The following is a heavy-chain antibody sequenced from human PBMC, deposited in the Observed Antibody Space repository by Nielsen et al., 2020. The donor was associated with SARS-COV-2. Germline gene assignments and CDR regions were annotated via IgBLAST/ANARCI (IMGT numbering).Heavy chain of an antibody. D-gene: IGHD5-12*01. Sequence: GSLRLSCTVSGGSISSYYWSWIRQPPGKGLEWIGYIYYSGSTNYNPSLKSRVTISVDTSKNQFSLKLSSVTAADTAVYYCARAGGYSGYDFYYYYYGMDVWGQGTTVTVSS. CDR2: IYYSGST. CDR1: GGSISSYY. CDR3: ARAGGYSGYDFYYYYYGMDV. J-gene: IGHJ6*02. V-gene: IGHV4-59*01.